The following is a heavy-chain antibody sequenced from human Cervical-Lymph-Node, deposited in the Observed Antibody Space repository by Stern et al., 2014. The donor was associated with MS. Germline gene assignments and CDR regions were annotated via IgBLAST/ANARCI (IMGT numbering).Heavy chain of an antibody. Sequence: QVTLKESGPALVRPTQTLTLTCTFSGFSLSTARMRVSWIRQPPGKALEWLAHIGWDDDKFYSPSLKTRLTISKDTSKNQVVLTMTNMDPVDTATYYCARASFYVSSGYYLYYFDYWGQGTLVAVSS. CDR1: GFSLSTARMR. D-gene: IGHD3-22*01. CDR3: ARASFYVSSGYYLYYFDY. J-gene: IGHJ4*02. CDR2: IGWDDDK. V-gene: IGHV2-70*04.